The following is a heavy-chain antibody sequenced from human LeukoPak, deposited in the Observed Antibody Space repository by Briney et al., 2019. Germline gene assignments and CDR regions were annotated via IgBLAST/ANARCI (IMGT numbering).Heavy chain of an antibody. V-gene: IGHV3-23*01. CDR3: AREPHGMDV. CDR1: GFTFSSYA. Sequence: GGSLRLSCAASGFTFSSYAMSWVRQAPGKGLEWVSAISGSGGSTYYADSVKGRFTISRDNAKNSLYLQMNSLRDEDTAVYYCAREPHGMDVWGQGTTVTVSS. CDR2: ISGSGGST. J-gene: IGHJ6*02.